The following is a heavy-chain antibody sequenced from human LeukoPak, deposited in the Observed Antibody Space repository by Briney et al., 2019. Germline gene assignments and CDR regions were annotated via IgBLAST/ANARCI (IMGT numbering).Heavy chain of an antibody. J-gene: IGHJ4*02. CDR3: ARGRYYDFWSGYYDY. CDR2: INHSGST. V-gene: IGHV4-34*01. Sequence: SETLSLTCAVYGGSFSGFYWNWIRQPPGKGLEWIGEINHSGSTNYSPSLKSRVTISVDTSKNQFSLKLSSVTAADTAVYYCARGRYYDFWSGYYDYWGQGTLVTVSS. D-gene: IGHD3-3*01. CDR1: GGSFSGFY.